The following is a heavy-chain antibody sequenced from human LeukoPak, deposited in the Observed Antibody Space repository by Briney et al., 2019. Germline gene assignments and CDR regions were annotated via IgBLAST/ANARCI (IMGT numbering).Heavy chain of an antibody. CDR1: GFTFSSYS. Sequence: GRCLRLSCAASGFTFSSYSMNWVRQPAGKGLECVSSISSSSSYIYYADSVKGRFTISRDNAKNSLYLQMNSLRAEDTAVYYCARDPQDYYGMDVWGKGTTVTVSS. J-gene: IGHJ6*04. CDR2: ISSSSSYI. CDR3: ARDPQDYYGMDV. V-gene: IGHV3-21*01.